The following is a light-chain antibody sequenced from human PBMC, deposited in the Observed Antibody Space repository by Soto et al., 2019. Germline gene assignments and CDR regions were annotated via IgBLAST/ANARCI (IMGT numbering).Light chain of an antibody. J-gene: IGLJ3*02. Sequence: QPVLTQPPSVSAAPGQKVTISCSGSSSNIGNNYVSWYQQLPGTAPKLLIYDNNRRPSGIPDRFSGSKSGTSATLGITGLQTGDEADYYCGTWDSSLSVGVFGGGTKVTVL. CDR2: DNN. CDR3: GTWDSSLSVGV. CDR1: SSNIGNNY. V-gene: IGLV1-51*01.